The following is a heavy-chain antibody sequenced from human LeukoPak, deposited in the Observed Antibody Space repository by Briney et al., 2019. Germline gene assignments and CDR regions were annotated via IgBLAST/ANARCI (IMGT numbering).Heavy chain of an antibody. CDR1: GYTLTELS. D-gene: IGHD2-2*01. CDR3: ATINDEYQLLFDY. Sequence: GASVKVSCKVSGYTLTELSMHWVRQAPGKGLAWMGGFDPEDGETIYAQKFQGRVTMTEDTSTDTAYMELNSLRSEDTAVYYCATINDEYQLLFDYWGQGTLVTVSS. CDR2: FDPEDGET. V-gene: IGHV1-24*01. J-gene: IGHJ4*02.